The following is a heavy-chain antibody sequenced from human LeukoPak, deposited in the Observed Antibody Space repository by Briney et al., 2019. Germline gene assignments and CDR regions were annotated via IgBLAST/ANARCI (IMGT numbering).Heavy chain of an antibody. CDR3: ARGRSVVVPWGGGSLDAFDI. V-gene: IGHV4-39*07. Sequence: SETLSLPCTVSGGSISTTSYFRGWIRQPPGKGLEWIGSMYYDGSTNYNASLKSRVTISVDTSKNQFSLKLSSVTAADTAVYYCARGRSVVVPWGGGSLDAFDIWGQGTMVTVSS. CDR1: GGSISTTSYF. J-gene: IGHJ3*02. D-gene: IGHD2-2*01. CDR2: MYYDGST.